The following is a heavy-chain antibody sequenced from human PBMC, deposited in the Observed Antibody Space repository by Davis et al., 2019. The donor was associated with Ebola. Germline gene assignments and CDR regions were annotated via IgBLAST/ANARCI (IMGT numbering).Heavy chain of an antibody. CDR2: ISYDGSNK. J-gene: IGHJ4*02. D-gene: IGHD6-13*01. CDR3: ATGAAAGNKYYFDF. CDR1: GFTFSSYG. Sequence: GESLKISCAASGFTFSSYGMHWVRQAPGKGLEWVAVISYDGSNKYYADSVKGRFTISRDNSKNTLYLQMNSLRAEDTAVYYCATGAAAGNKYYFDFWGQGTLVTVSS. V-gene: IGHV3-30*03.